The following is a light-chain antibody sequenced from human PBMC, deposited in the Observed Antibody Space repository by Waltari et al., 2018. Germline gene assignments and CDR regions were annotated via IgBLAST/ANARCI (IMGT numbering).Light chain of an antibody. J-gene: IGLJ1*01. V-gene: IGLV2-11*02. CDR1: SSDVGGYNY. Sequence: QSALTQPRSVSGSPGQSVTISSTGPSSDVGGYNYFSWYQQHPGKAPKLIIYDFSKRPSGVPDRFSGSKSGNTASLTISGLQAEDEADYYCCSYAGSYTYVFGTGTKVTVL. CDR3: CSYAGSYTYV. CDR2: DFS.